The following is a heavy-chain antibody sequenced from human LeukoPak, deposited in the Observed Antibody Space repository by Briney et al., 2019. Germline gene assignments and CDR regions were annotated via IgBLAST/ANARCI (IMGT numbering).Heavy chain of an antibody. V-gene: IGHV3-23*01. CDR1: GFTLSNYV. Sequence: GGSLRLSCVASGFTLSNYVMSWVRQAPGKGLEWVSGVSGGGFGTYYTDSVKGRFTISRDNSKNMVYLQMNSLRAEDTAVYYCTRRAGGNLYDLDNWGQGTLATVSS. CDR2: VSGGGFGT. J-gene: IGHJ4*02. D-gene: IGHD2-8*02. CDR3: TRRAGGNLYDLDN.